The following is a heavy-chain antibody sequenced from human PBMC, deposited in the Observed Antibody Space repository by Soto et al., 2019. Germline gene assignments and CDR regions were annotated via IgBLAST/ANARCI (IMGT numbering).Heavy chain of an antibody. V-gene: IGHV2-26*01. CDR3: ARLNVGDGYHYYFDY. J-gene: IGHJ4*02. CDR2: IFSNDEK. Sequence: SGPTLVNHTETLTLTCTVSGFSLTNARMGVTWIRQPPGKALEWLAHIFSNDEKSYSTSLKNRLTISKDTSKSQVVLTLTNMDPVDTATYYCARLNVGDGYHYYFDYWGQGTLVTSPQ. D-gene: IGHD5-12*01. CDR1: GFSLTNARMG.